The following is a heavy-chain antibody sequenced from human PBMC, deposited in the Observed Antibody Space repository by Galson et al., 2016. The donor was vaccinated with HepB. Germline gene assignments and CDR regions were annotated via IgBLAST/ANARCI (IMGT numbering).Heavy chain of an antibody. D-gene: IGHD6-19*01. CDR2: ITGSGGSA. CDR1: GFTFSGYW. V-gene: IGHV3-23*01. CDR3: AKRSMSAVAGSFDF. Sequence: SLRLSCAASGFTFSGYWMHWVRQGPGKGLEWVSAITGSGGSAYYADSVKGRFTFSRDNSKNTLYLQMNSLRAEDTAVYYCAKRSMSAVAGSFDFWGQGTLVTVSS. J-gene: IGHJ4*02.